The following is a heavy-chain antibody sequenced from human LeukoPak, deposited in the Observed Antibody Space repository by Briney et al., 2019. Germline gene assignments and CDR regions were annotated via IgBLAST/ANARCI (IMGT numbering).Heavy chain of an antibody. CDR2: INPNSGGT. J-gene: IGHJ6*03. V-gene: IGHV1-2*02. CDR3: AREPDLITMVRGVIDYYMDA. D-gene: IGHD3-10*01. CDR1: GYTFTGYY. Sequence: ASVKVSCKASGYTFTGYYMHWVRQAPGQGLEWMGWINPNSGGTNYAQKFQGRVTMTRDTSISTAYMELSRLRSDDTAVYYCAREPDLITMVRGVIDYYMDAWGKGTTVTVSS.